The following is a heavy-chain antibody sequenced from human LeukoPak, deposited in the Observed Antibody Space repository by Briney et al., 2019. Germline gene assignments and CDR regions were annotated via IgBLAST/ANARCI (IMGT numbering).Heavy chain of an antibody. CDR3: AKFGADYEMYV. J-gene: IGHJ6*02. V-gene: IGHV4-59*01. CDR1: GGSISGYY. D-gene: IGHD3-16*01. Sequence: PSETLSLTCTVSGGSISGYYWTWIRQPPGKGLEWIGQIYYNGKADYNPSLESRITISVDTSKNKISLKLNSVTAADTAIYYCAKFGADYEMYVWGQGITVAVSS. CDR2: IYYNGKA.